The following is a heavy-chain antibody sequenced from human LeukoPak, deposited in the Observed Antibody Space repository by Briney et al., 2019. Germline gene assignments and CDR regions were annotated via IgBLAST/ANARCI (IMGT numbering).Heavy chain of an antibody. D-gene: IGHD6-13*01. CDR3: VRGAYSSSWLNFDY. Sequence: GGSLRLSCAASGFTVSSNYMSWVRQAPGKGLEWVSFIYSGGSTYYADSVKGRFTISRDNSKNTLYLQMNSLRAEDTAVYYCVRGAYSSSWLNFDYWGQGTLVTVSS. CDR1: GFTVSSNY. V-gene: IGHV3-66*01. CDR2: IYSGGST. J-gene: IGHJ4*02.